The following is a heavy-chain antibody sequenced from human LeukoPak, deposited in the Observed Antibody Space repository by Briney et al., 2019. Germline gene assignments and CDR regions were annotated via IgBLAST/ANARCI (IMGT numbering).Heavy chain of an antibody. J-gene: IGHJ3*02. D-gene: IGHD1-26*01. V-gene: IGHV1-18*04. CDR3: ATGGRWELPRPYAFEI. Sequence: ASVKVSCKASGDTFTSYYMHWVRQAPGQGLEWMGWISAYNGHTNYAQKLQGRVTVSTDTSTSTAYMKLRSLRSDDTAVYYCATGGRWELPRPYAFEIWGQGTMVTVSS. CDR2: ISAYNGHT. CDR1: GDTFTSYY.